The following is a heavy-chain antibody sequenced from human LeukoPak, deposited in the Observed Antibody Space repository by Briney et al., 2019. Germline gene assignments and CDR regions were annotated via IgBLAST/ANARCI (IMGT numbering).Heavy chain of an antibody. J-gene: IGHJ4*02. CDR1: GFTFSSYA. CDR2: INTNGGRT. Sequence: GGSLRLSCAAYGFTFSSYAMYWVRQAPGKGLEYVSAINTNGGRTFYANSVKGRFTISRDNSKNTLYLQMGSLTAEDMAIYYCAKDGFGELGSYFDYWGQGTLVTVSS. CDR3: AKDGFGELGSYFDY. V-gene: IGHV3-64*01. D-gene: IGHD3-10*01.